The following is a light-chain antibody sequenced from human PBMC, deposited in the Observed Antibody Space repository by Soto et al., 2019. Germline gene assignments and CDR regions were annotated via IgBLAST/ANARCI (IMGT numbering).Light chain of an antibody. CDR3: CSYAGSSTPWWV. V-gene: IGLV2-23*01. J-gene: IGLJ3*02. CDR2: EGS. CDR1: SSDVGSYNL. Sequence: QSALTQPASVSGSPGQSITISCTGTSSDVGSYNLVSWYQQHPGKAPKLMIYEGSKRPSGVSNRFSGSKSGNTASLTISGLQAEDEADYYCCSYAGSSTPWWVFGGGTKLTVL.